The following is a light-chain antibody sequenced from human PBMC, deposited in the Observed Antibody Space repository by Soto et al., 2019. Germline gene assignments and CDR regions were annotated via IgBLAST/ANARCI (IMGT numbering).Light chain of an antibody. J-gene: IGLJ3*02. CDR1: SHDIGGYDF. V-gene: IGLV2-14*01. CDR2: EVT. Sequence: QSALTQPASVSGAPGQSITISCTGTSHDIGGYDFVSWYQQYPGRAPRLLISEVTRRPSGVSSRFSGSKSGNTASLTISGLQADDEALYYCASYTSITTLMFGGGTKLTVL. CDR3: ASYTSITTLM.